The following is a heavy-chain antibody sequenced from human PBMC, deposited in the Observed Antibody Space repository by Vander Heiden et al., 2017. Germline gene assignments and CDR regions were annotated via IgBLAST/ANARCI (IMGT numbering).Heavy chain of an antibody. Sequence: QVQLQDSGPGRLKPSETLSPTCTVPGGSISSYYWSWIRQPPGKGLEWIGYIYYSGSTNYNPSLKSRVTISVDTSKKQFSMKMRSVTAADTAVYYGASRHIWGGTDYWCHGTMVTVSS. J-gene: IGHJ4*01. CDR2: IYYSGST. V-gene: IGHV4-59*01. CDR3: ASRHIWGGTDY. CDR1: GGSISSYY. D-gene: IGHD3-16*01.